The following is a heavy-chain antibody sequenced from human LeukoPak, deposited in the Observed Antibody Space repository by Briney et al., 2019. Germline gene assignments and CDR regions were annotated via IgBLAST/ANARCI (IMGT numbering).Heavy chain of an antibody. CDR1: GFTFSSYW. J-gene: IGHJ4*02. D-gene: IGHD2-15*01. CDR2: IKQDGSEK. CDR3: TRGYSAYIY. Sequence: GGSLRLSCAASGFTFSSYWMSWVRQAPGKGLEWVANIKQDGSEKNYVDTVKGRFTISRDNAKNSLYLQMNSLRAEDTAVYYCTRGYSAYIYWGQGTLVTVSS. V-gene: IGHV3-7*04.